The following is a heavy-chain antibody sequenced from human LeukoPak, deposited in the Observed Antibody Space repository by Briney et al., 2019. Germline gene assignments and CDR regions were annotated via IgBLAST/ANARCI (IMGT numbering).Heavy chain of an antibody. J-gene: IGHJ6*02. CDR3: AKDLPAATIYYYYGMDV. CDR2: ISYDGSNK. V-gene: IGHV3-30*18. CDR1: GFTFSSYG. D-gene: IGHD2-2*01. Sequence: GRSLRLSCAASGFTFSSYGIHWVRQAPGKGLEWVAVISYDGSNKYYADSVKGRFTISRDNSKNTLYLQMNSLRAEDTAVYYCAKDLPAATIYYYYGMDVWGQGTTVTVSS.